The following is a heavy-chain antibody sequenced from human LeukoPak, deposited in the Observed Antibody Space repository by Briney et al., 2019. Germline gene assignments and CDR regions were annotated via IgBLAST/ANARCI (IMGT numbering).Heavy chain of an antibody. CDR1: GYSFTAFY. CDR2: IHPRSGDT. V-gene: IGHV1-2*02. D-gene: IGHD3-10*01. CDR3: ARGWEFGTGSYYRGCFDY. Sequence: ASVRVSCKASGYSFTAFYIHWVRQAPGQGLEWMGWIHPRSGDTNYAYTFQGRVTMTRDTSISTVYMDLGSLGSEDTAVYYCARGWEFGTGSYYRGCFDYWGQGILVTVSS. J-gene: IGHJ4*02.